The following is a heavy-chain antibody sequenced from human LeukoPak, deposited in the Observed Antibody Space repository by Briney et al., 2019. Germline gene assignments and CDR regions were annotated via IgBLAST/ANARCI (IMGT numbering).Heavy chain of an antibody. CDR2: INHSGST. Sequence: SETLSLTCAVYGGSFCGYYGSWIRHPPGKGLEWIGEINHSGSTNYNPSLKSRVTISVDTSKNQFYLKLSSVTAADTAVYYCAMAITMFKPYYFDHWGQGTLVTVSS. J-gene: IGHJ4*02. D-gene: IGHD3-10*02. CDR1: GGSFCGYY. CDR3: AMAITMFKPYYFDH. V-gene: IGHV4-34*01.